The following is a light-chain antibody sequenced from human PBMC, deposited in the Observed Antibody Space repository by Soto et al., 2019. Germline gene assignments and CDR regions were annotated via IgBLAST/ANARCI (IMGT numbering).Light chain of an antibody. Sequence: QSALTQPPSASGSPGQSVTISCTGTSSDVGGYNYVSWYQQHPGKAPKLMIYEVNKRPSGVPDRFSGSKSGNTASLTVSGLQAEYEADYYCSSYAGSNHVVFGGGTKLTVL. J-gene: IGLJ2*01. CDR1: SSDVGGYNY. CDR2: EVN. CDR3: SSYAGSNHVV. V-gene: IGLV2-8*01.